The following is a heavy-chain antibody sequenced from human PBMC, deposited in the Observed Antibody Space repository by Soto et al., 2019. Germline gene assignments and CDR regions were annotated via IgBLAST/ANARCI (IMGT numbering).Heavy chain of an antibody. D-gene: IGHD5-12*01. CDR2: IVPIVDTS. J-gene: IGHJ4*02. Sequence: QVQLVQSEAEVRQPASSVKVSCKTSGGTFSSYAISWVRQAPGQGLEWMGGIVPIVDTSTYAQKFQGRVTITADESTSTVYMELSSLRSDDTAVYYCVRVVAIPGYPDNWCQGTLVTVSS. CDR1: GGTFSSYA. CDR3: VRVVAIPGYPDN. V-gene: IGHV1-69*12.